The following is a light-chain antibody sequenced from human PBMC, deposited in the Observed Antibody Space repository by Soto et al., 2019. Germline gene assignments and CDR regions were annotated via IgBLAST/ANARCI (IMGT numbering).Light chain of an antibody. CDR3: LQHNSYPRT. J-gene: IGKJ1*01. CDR1: QGIRND. Sequence: IQLTQSPSSLSASVGDRVTITCRASQGIRNDLSWYQQKPGKAPQRLVFASYNLQSGVPSRFSGSGSGTEFTLTISSLQPEDFATYYCLQHNSYPRTFGQGTRVEIK. V-gene: IGKV1-17*01. CDR2: ASY.